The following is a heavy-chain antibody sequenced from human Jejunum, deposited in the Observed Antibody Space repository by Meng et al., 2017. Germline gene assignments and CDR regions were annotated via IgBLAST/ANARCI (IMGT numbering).Heavy chain of an antibody. CDR1: GFTFSSYD. CDR3: ARGRYDNNWYINY. V-gene: IGHV3-30*10. CDR2: ISNDGSKK. D-gene: IGHD1-1*01. J-gene: IGHJ4*02. Sequence: QVQLVESGGGVVQPGGSLRLSCAASGFTFSSYDMHWVRQAPGKGLEWVAIISNDGSKKYYTDSVKGRFTISRDNSKETLDVQMNSLRVEDTAVYYCARGRYDNNWYINYWGQGTLVTVS.